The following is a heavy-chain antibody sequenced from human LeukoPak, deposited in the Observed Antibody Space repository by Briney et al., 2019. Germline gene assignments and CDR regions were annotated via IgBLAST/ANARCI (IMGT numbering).Heavy chain of an antibody. D-gene: IGHD6-13*01. V-gene: IGHV4-38-2*02. CDR1: GYSISSGYY. CDR2: IYYSGST. Sequence: SETLSLTCTVSGYSISSGYYWGWIRQPPGKGLEWIGSIYYSGSTYYNPSLKSRVTISVDTSKNQFSLKLSSVTAADTAVYYCARGGVAAVYNWFDPWGQGTLVTVSS. CDR3: ARGGVAAVYNWFDP. J-gene: IGHJ5*02.